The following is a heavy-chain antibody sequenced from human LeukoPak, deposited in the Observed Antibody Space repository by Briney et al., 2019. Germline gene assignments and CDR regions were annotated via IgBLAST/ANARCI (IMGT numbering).Heavy chain of an antibody. CDR2: ISGSGGST. CDR1: GFTFRYYG. D-gene: IGHD1-26*01. V-gene: IGHV3-23*01. J-gene: IGHJ4*02. CDR3: AKDLGYRWELLRSCFDY. Sequence: GGSLRLSCAASGFTFRYYGMSWVRQAPGKGLEWVSAISGSGGSTYYADSVKGRFTISRDNSKNPLYLQMNSLRAEDTAVYYCAKDLGYRWELLRSCFDYWGQGTLVTVSS.